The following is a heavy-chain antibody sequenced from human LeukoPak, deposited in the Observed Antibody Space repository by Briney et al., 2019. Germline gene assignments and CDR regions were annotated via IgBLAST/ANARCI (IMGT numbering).Heavy chain of an antibody. V-gene: IGHV3-7*01. CDR1: GLTFSTNW. D-gene: IGHD4-23*01. CDR3: ARDGKSKQGFDY. CDR2: IKQDGSDK. J-gene: IGHJ4*02. Sequence: PGVSLRLSCAASGLTFSTNWMSWVRQAPGKGLEWVANIKQDGSDKNYVDSVKGRFTISRDNAKNSLYLQMNSLRVEDTAVYYCARDGKSKQGFDYWGQGTLATVSS.